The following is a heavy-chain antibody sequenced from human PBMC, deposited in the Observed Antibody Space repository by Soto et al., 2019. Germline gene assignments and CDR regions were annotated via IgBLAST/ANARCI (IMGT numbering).Heavy chain of an antibody. CDR1: GYTFTSYG. CDR3: ARSINYYDSSGYGAFDI. Sequence: XSVKVSFNASGYTFTSYGISWVRQAPGQGLEWMGWISAYNGNTNYAQKLQGRVTMTTDTSTSTAYMELRSLRSDETAVYYCARSINYYDSSGYGAFDIWGQGTMVTV. D-gene: IGHD3-22*01. V-gene: IGHV1-18*01. CDR2: ISAYNGNT. J-gene: IGHJ3*02.